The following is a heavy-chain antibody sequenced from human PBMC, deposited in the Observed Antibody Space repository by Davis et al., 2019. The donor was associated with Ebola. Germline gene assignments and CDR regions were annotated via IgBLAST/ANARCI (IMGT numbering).Heavy chain of an antibody. CDR2: ISSSSSYI. J-gene: IGHJ6*02. V-gene: IGHV3-21*04. Sequence: PGGSLRLSCAASGFTFSSYAMHWVRQAPGKGLEWVSSISSSSSYIYYADSVKGRFTISRDNAKNSLYLQMNSLRAEDTAVYYCASRGEQWLTRGDYYYGMDVWGQGTTVTVSS. D-gene: IGHD6-19*01. CDR1: GFTFSSYA. CDR3: ASRGEQWLTRGDYYYGMDV.